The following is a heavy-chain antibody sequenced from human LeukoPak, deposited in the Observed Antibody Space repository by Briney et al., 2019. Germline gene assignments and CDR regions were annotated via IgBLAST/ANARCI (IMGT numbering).Heavy chain of an antibody. D-gene: IGHD3-3*01. CDR3: ARSLISAVIGMDV. J-gene: IGHJ6*02. V-gene: IGHV3-11*06. CDR2: ISGGSTYT. Sequence: GGSLRLSCAGSGFTFKDYYLNWIRQAPGKGLEWVSYISGGSTYTNYANSVKGRFTISRDSARNSLFLQMNSLTAEDTAIYYCARSLISAVIGMDVWGQGTAVTVSS. CDR1: GFTFKDYY.